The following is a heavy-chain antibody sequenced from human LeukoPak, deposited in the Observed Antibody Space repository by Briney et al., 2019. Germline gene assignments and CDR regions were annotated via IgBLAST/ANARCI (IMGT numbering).Heavy chain of an antibody. J-gene: IGHJ6*03. CDR1: GFTFSDYY. CDR3: VRDSPDYYDVLKYMDV. D-gene: IGHD3-9*01. CDR2: IGSSGTPT. Sequence: GGSLRLSCAASGFTFSDYYMSWLRQAPGKGLEGVSYIGSSGTPTYYADSAKGRFTISRDNAKKSLYLQMHSLRAEDTAVYYCVRDSPDYYDVLKYMDVWGKGTTVTVSS. V-gene: IGHV3-11*01.